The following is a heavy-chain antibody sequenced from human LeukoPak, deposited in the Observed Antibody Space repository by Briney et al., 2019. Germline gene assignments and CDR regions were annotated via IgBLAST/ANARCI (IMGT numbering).Heavy chain of an antibody. J-gene: IGHJ1*01. CDR2: ISGSGAST. Sequence: PGGSLRLSCAASGFTFSSYAMSWVRQAPGKGLQWVSLISGSGASTYYAVSVKGRFTISRDNSKNTLYLQMNSLRAEDTAVYYCARDGHYDILTGYFQDWGQGTLVTVSS. CDR1: GFTFSSYA. CDR3: ARDGHYDILTGYFQD. D-gene: IGHD3-9*01. V-gene: IGHV3-23*01.